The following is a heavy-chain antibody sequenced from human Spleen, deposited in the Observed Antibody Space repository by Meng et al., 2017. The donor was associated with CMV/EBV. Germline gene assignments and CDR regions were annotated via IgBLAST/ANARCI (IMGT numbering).Heavy chain of an antibody. Sequence: ASVKVSCKASGYTFTSYDINWVRQATGQGLEWMGWMNPNSGNTGYAQKFQGRVTMTRNTSISTAYMELSRLRSDDTAVYYCARSSSWSYGYYYGMDVWGQGTTVTVSS. D-gene: IGHD6-13*01. CDR2: MNPNSGNT. V-gene: IGHV1-8*01. J-gene: IGHJ6*02. CDR1: GYTFTSYD. CDR3: ARSSSWSYGYYYGMDV.